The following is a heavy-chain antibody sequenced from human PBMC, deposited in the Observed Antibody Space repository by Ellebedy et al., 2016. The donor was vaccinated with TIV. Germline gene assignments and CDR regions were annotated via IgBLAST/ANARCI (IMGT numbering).Heavy chain of an antibody. Sequence: MPSETLSLTCTVSGGFTSNFYWSWIRQPPGRGLEWVGYVYKSGSTNYNPSLKSRVTISVDTSNSQFSLSLSSVTAADTDVYYCARILSFRAGTDFDSWGQGTLVTVSS. D-gene: IGHD6-13*01. CDR1: GGFTSNFY. CDR3: ARILSFRAGTDFDS. CDR2: VYKSGST. J-gene: IGHJ4*02. V-gene: IGHV4-59*08.